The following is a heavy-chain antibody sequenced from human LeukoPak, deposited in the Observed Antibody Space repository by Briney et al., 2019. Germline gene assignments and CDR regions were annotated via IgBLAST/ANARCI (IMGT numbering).Heavy chain of an antibody. J-gene: IGHJ3*02. Sequence: PGGSLRLSCAASGFTFSSYGMHWVRQAPGKGLEWVAVIWYDGSNKYYADSVKGRFTISRDNSKNTLYLQMNSLRAEDTAVYYCARASMYGDGLGAFDIWGQGTMVTVSS. CDR3: ARASMYGDGLGAFDI. V-gene: IGHV3-33*01. D-gene: IGHD4-17*01. CDR1: GFTFSSYG. CDR2: IWYDGSNK.